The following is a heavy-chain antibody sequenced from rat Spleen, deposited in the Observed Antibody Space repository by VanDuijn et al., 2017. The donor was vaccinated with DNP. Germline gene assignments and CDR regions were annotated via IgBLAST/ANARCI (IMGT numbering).Heavy chain of an antibody. J-gene: IGHJ3*01. Sequence: EVQLVESGGDLVRPGRSLKLSCVASGFTFNNYWMTWVRQTPKKGLEWVTAILFDGSRTYYRDSVKGRFTISRDNAKRTQYLQMDSLRSEDTATYYCVTHPSWFGYWGPGTLVTVSS. CDR1: GFTFNNYW. CDR2: ILFDGSRT. V-gene: IGHV5-7*01. CDR3: VTHPSWFGY.